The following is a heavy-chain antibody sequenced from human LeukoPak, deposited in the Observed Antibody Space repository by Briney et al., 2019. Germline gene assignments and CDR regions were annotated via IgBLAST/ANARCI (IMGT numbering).Heavy chain of an antibody. Sequence: ASVKVSCKASGYTFTGYYMHWVRQAPGQGLEWMGRINPNSGGTNYAQKFQGRVTMTRDTSISTAYMELGGLRSDDTAVYYCARDLFSYDSSGSWFDPWGQGTLVTVSS. V-gene: IGHV1-2*06. J-gene: IGHJ5*02. CDR3: ARDLFSYDSSGSWFDP. D-gene: IGHD3-22*01. CDR2: INPNSGGT. CDR1: GYTFTGYY.